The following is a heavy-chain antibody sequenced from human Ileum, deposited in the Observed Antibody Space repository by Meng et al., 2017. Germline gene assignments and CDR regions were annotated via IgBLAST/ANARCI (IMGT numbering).Heavy chain of an antibody. V-gene: IGHV4-39*07. CDR1: GGSSSNTTYF. CDR2: MSYSGGT. Sequence: PRQEWGHRLAKSSEARSLPCTVSGGSSSNTTYFWARLRQPPGKGLEWIGRMSYSGGTYCDPSQNSRVAISVDTSNNQVSLKLRFETAADTAVYYCARGGSVAGVWWYFDLWGRGTLVTVSS. CDR3: ARGGSVAGVWWYFDL. J-gene: IGHJ2*01. D-gene: IGHD6-19*01.